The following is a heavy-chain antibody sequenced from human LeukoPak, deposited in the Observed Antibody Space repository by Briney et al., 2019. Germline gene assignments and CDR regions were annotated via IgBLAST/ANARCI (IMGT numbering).Heavy chain of an antibody. J-gene: IGHJ4*02. CDR1: GFTFSSYD. Sequence: GGSLRLSCAASGFTFSSYDMHWVRQAPGKGLEWVAVISYDGFNKYYADSVKGRFTISRDNSKNTLYLQMNSLRAEDTAVYYCAKAFFYYFGYWGQGTLVTVSS. D-gene: IGHD2/OR15-2a*01. CDR2: ISYDGFNK. CDR3: AKAFFYYFGY. V-gene: IGHV3-30*18.